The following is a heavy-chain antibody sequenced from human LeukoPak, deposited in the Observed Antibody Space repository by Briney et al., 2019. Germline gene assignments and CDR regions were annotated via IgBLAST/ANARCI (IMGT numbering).Heavy chain of an antibody. CDR1: GFTVSSNY. CDR2: IYSGGGT. J-gene: IGHJ6*02. D-gene: IGHD6-13*01. V-gene: IGHV3-66*01. CDR3: ARDRIAAARGYYYGMDV. Sequence: GGSLRLSCAASGFTVSSNYMSWVRQAPGKGLEWISVIYSGGGTYYADSVKGRFTISRDNSKNTLYLQMNSLRAEDTAVYYCARDRIAAARGYYYGMDVWGQGTTVTVSS.